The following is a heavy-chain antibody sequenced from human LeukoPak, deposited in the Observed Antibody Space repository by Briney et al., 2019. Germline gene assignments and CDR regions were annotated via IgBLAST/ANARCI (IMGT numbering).Heavy chain of an antibody. D-gene: IGHD1-1*01. J-gene: IGHJ4*02. Sequence: GGSLRLSCAASGFTFASYSMNWVRQAPGKGLEWVSSISGDSTYIYNAGSVKGRFTIPRDNAQASLYLQMNSLRADDTAVYYCARVSGRLERQSDLDYWGQGTLVIVSS. CDR2: ISGDSTYI. CDR3: ARVSGRLERQSDLDY. CDR1: GFTFASYS. V-gene: IGHV3-21*01.